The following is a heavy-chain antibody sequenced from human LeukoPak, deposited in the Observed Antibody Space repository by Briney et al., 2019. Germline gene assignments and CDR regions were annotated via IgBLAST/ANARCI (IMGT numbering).Heavy chain of an antibody. CDR3: AREGGIARPPYLYYYIDV. D-gene: IGHD6-6*01. CDR2: INTYSANT. Sequence: ASVKVSCKASGYTFNNHDINWVRQAPGRGLEWMGWINTYSANTNYAQEFQDRVIMTTDTSTSTAYMELRSLRSDDMAVYYCAREGGIARPPYLYYYIDVWGKGTTVTVSS. CDR1: GYTFNNHD. J-gene: IGHJ6*03. V-gene: IGHV1-18*03.